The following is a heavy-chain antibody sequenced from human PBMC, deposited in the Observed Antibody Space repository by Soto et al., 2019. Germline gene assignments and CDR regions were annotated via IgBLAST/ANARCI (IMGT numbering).Heavy chain of an antibody. CDR3: ARPNWRNWGYFDL. CDR1: GYTFTGYY. V-gene: IGHV1-2*04. D-gene: IGHD7-27*01. Sequence: ASVKVSCKDSGYTFTGYYMHWVRQAPGQGLEWMGWINPNSGGTIYAKKFQGWVTMTSDTSISIAYMELSRLRSDDTAVYYCARPNWRNWGYFDLWGRGTLVTVSS. J-gene: IGHJ2*01. CDR2: INPNSGGT.